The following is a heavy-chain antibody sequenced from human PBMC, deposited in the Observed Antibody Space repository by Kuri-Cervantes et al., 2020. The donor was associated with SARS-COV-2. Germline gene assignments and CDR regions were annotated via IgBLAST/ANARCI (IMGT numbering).Heavy chain of an antibody. CDR2: IPYDGSNK. Sequence: GESLKISCAASGFTFSSYSMNWVRQAPGKGLEWVAVIPYDGSNKYYADSVKGRFTISRDSSKNTLYLQMNSLRAEDTAVYYCARETTLKVGVAFDIWGQGTMVTVSS. CDR3: ARETTLKVGVAFDI. V-gene: IGHV3-30*03. CDR1: GFTFSSYS. J-gene: IGHJ3*02. D-gene: IGHD4-11*01.